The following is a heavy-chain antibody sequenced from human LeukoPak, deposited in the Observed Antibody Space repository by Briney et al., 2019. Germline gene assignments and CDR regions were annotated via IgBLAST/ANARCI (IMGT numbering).Heavy chain of an antibody. CDR1: GDSITAYY. D-gene: IGHD1-1*01. V-gene: IGHV4-59*01. CDR2: IHYTGKN. Sequence: PSETLSLTCTVSGDSITAYYWNWVRQPPGKGLEWIGYIHYTGKNFYNPSLKSRITMSVDTSKSQFSLKLSSVTAADTAVYYCAKWHERLLAFDSWGQGSLVTVSS. J-gene: IGHJ4*02. CDR3: AKWHERLLAFDS.